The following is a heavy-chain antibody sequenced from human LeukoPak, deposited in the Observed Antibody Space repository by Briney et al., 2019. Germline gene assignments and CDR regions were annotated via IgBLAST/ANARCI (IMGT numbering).Heavy chain of an antibody. V-gene: IGHV1-69*06. Sequence: GASVKVSCKASGGTFSSYAISWVRQAPGQGLEWMGGIIAISGTANYAQKFQGRVTITADKSTSTAYMELSSLRSEDTAVYYCASDDSSGYYFDYWGQGTLVTVSS. CDR2: IIAISGTA. J-gene: IGHJ4*02. CDR1: GGTFSSYA. CDR3: ASDDSSGYYFDY. D-gene: IGHD3-22*01.